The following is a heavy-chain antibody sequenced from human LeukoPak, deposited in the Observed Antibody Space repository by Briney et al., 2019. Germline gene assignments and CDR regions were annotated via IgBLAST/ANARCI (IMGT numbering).Heavy chain of an antibody. CDR3: ARVGDDYGDYAY. Sequence: ASVKVSCKASGGTFSSYAISWVRQAPGQGLEWMGRIIPIFGTANYAQKFQGRVTITTHESTSTAYMELSSLRSEDTAVYYCARVGDDYGDYAYWGQGTLVTVSS. D-gene: IGHD4-17*01. CDR1: GGTFSSYA. V-gene: IGHV1-69*05. CDR2: IIPIFGTA. J-gene: IGHJ4*02.